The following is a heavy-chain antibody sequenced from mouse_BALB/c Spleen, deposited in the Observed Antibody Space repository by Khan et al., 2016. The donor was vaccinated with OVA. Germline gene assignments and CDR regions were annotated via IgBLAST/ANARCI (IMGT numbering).Heavy chain of an antibody. D-gene: IGHD2-4*01. CDR2: INPDNKTI. CDR3: ARVYYDDFDY. Sequence: EVKLLESGGGLVQPGGSLKLSCAASGFDFSRYWMSWVRQAPGKGLEWIGEINPDNKTINYTPSLKDKFIISRDNAKNTLYLQMSKVRSEDTALYYCARVYYDDFDYWGQGTTLTVSS. J-gene: IGHJ2*01. CDR1: GFDFSRYW. V-gene: IGHV4-1*02.